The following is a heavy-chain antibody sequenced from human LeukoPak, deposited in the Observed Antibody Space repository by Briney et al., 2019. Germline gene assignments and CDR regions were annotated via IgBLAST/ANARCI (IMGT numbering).Heavy chain of an antibody. Sequence: GGSLRLSCAASGFTVSSNYMSWVRQAPGKGLEWVSVIYSGGSTYYAASVKGRFTISRDNSKNTLYLQMNSLRAEDTAVYYCARGGSLGVRVRGGPYYGMDVWGKGTTVTASS. CDR2: IYSGGST. J-gene: IGHJ6*04. D-gene: IGHD3-10*01. CDR1: GFTVSSNY. CDR3: ARGGSLGVRVRGGPYYGMDV. V-gene: IGHV3-53*01.